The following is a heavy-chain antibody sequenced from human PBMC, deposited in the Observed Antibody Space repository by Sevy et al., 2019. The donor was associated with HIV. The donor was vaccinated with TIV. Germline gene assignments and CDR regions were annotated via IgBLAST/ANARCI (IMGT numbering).Heavy chain of an antibody. D-gene: IGHD3-22*01. V-gene: IGHV3-11*01. CDR2: ISSSGSTI. J-gene: IGHJ4*02. CDR1: GFTFSDYY. Sequence: GGSLRLSCAASGFTFSDYYMSWIRQAPGKGLEWVSYISSSGSTIYYAHSVKGRFTISRDNAKNSLYLQMNSLRAEDTAVYYCARALEYYDSSGYTNPLDPFDYWGQGTLVTVSS. CDR3: ARALEYYDSSGYTNPLDPFDY.